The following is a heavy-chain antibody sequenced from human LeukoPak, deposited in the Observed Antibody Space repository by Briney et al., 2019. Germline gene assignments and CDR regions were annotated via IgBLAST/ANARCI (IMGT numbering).Heavy chain of an antibody. J-gene: IGHJ4*02. V-gene: IGHV3-21*01. CDR3: ARAPSGPGTFFDY. CDR1: GFTFSRYS. D-gene: IGHD1-14*01. Sequence: GGSLRLSCAASGFTFSRYSMAWVRQAPGKGLECVSSIASGGEYIYHADSVKGRFTISRDNAKNSLHLEMSSLRAEDTAVYYCARAPSGPGTFFDYWGQGTLVTVSS. CDR2: IASGGEYI.